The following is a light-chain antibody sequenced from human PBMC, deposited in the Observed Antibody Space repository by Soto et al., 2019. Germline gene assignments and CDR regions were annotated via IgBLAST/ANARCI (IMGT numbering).Light chain of an antibody. Sequence: DIQMTQFPSSVSASVGDRVNITCRASQGISTWLAWYQQKPERAPKSLIYGASRLQSGVPPRFSGSGSETDFTLTISSPQPEDFATYYCQQYNRYPRTFGQGTKVEIK. CDR3: QQYNRYPRT. CDR2: GAS. J-gene: IGKJ1*01. CDR1: QGISTW. V-gene: IGKV1D-16*01.